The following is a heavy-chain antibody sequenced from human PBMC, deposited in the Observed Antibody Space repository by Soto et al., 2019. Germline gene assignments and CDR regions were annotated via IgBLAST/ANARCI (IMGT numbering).Heavy chain of an antibody. Sequence: SETLSLTCTVSGGSIISYYWSWIRQPPWKGLEWIGYIYYSGSTNYNPSLKSRVTISVDTSKNQFSLKLSSVTAADTAVYYCAAAFSRNYYYYGMDVWGQGTTVTVSS. CDR3: AAAFSRNYYYYGMDV. J-gene: IGHJ6*02. D-gene: IGHD3-3*01. CDR2: IYYSGST. CDR1: GGSIISYY. V-gene: IGHV4-59*08.